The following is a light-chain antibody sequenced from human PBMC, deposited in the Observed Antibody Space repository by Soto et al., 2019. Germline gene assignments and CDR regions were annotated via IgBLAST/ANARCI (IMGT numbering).Light chain of an antibody. CDR1: QSLSSGY. CDR3: QQYGSSPRT. J-gene: IGKJ1*01. V-gene: IGKV3-20*01. CDR2: DAP. Sequence: EIVLTQSPGTLSLSPGERVTLSCMASQSLSSGYLAWYQQKFGQAPRLLIYDAPRRATGIPERFSGSGSGTDFTLTINRLEPEDFAVYCCQQYGSSPRTFGQGTKVDIK.